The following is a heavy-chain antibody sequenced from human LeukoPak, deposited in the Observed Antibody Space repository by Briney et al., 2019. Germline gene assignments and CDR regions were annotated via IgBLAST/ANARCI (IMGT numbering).Heavy chain of an antibody. CDR2: IDYSAST. CDR3: ARRNYYYYMDV. CDR1: GGSTSGGGYS. Sequence: LQTLCLTSAVSGGSTSGGGYSSSWIRQPPGEGLGWIGYIDYSASTYYNPSLKSRVTISVDTSKNQSSLKLSSVTAADTAVYYCARRNYYYYMDVCGKGTTVTVSS. J-gene: IGHJ6*03. V-gene: IGHV4-30-4*07.